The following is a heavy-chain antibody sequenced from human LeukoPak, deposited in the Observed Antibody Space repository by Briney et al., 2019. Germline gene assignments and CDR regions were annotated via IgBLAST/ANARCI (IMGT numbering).Heavy chain of an antibody. CDR2: IYYSENT. CDR1: GASISDYY. J-gene: IGHJ4*02. D-gene: IGHD7-27*01. CDR3: ARGANWVFDY. V-gene: IGHV4-59*01. Sequence: SSETLSLTCTVSGASISDYYWSWIRQPPGKGLEWIGYIYYSENTNYNPSLKSRVTISVDTSKKQFSLKLTSVTAADTAVYYCARGANWVFDYWGQGTLVTDSS.